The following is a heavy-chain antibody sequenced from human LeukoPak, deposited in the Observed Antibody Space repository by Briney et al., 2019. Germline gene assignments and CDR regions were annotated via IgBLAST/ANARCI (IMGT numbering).Heavy chain of an antibody. CDR3: ARFTRYYYDSSGYTPRRRYFDY. Sequence: ASVKVSCKASGYTFTGYYMHWVRPAPGQGLEWMGWINPNSGGTNYAQKFQGRVTMTRDTSISTAYMELSRLRSDDTAVYYCARFTRYYYDSSGYTPRRRYFDYWGQGTLVTVSS. J-gene: IGHJ4*02. D-gene: IGHD3-22*01. V-gene: IGHV1-2*02. CDR1: GYTFTGYY. CDR2: INPNSGGT.